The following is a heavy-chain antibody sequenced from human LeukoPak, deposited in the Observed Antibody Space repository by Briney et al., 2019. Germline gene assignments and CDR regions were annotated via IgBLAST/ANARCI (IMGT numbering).Heavy chain of an antibody. CDR2: INTDGSST. D-gene: IGHD3-10*01. CDR1: GFTVSSFW. Sequence: PGGSLRLFCIASGFTVSSFWMHWVRQAPGKGLVWVSRINTDGSSTDYADSVKGRFTISRDNAKNTLYLQMNSLRAEDTAVYYCARKGNAFDIWGQGTMVTVSS. CDR3: ARKGNAFDI. V-gene: IGHV3-74*01. J-gene: IGHJ3*02.